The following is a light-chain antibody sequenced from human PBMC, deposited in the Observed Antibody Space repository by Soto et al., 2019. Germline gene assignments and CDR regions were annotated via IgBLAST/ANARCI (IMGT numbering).Light chain of an antibody. CDR2: EVS. CDR3: CSDGGSRAV. J-gene: IGLJ7*01. CDR1: SSDVGSHNR. V-gene: IGLV2-23*02. Sequence: QSALTQPASVSGSPGQSITISCTGTSSDVGSHNRVSWYQQHPGQAPKLMIYEVSKRPLGVSTRFSASKSGNTASLTISGLQAEDEADYYCCSDGGSRAVFGGGTQLTVL.